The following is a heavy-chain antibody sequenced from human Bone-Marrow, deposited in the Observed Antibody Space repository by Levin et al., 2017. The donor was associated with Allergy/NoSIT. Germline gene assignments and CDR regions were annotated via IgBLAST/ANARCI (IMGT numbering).Heavy chain of an antibody. CDR2: INPNSGVT. V-gene: IGHV1-2*02. CDR3: AREFTSSWFDY. J-gene: IGHJ4*02. D-gene: IGHD6-13*01. CDR1: GYTFTGHY. Sequence: GASVKVSCKASGYTFTGHYMHWVRQAPGQGLEWMGWINPNSGVTNHAQKFQGRVTMARDTSISTVYMELSRLGSDDTAMYYCAREFTSSWFDYWGQGTLVPVSS.